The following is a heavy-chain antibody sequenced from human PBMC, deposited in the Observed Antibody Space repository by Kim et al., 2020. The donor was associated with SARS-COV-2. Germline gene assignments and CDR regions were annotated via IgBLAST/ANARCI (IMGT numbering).Heavy chain of an antibody. CDR2: IVVGSGNT. D-gene: IGHD2-15*01. CDR3: AAGSNFSGYCSGGSCLIDAFDI. V-gene: IGHV1-58*02. J-gene: IGHJ3*02. CDR1: GFTFTSSA. Sequence: SVKVSCKASGFTFTSSAMQWVRQARGQRLEWIGWIVVGSGNTNYAQKFQERVTITRDMSTSTAYMELSSLRSEDTAVYYCAAGSNFSGYCSGGSCLIDAFDIWGQGTMVTVSS.